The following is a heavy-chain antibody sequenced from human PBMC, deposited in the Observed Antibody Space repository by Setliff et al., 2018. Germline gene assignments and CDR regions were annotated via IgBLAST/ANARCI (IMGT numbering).Heavy chain of an antibody. D-gene: IGHD2-8*02. CDR3: TVYNTGSSKDHY. CDR1: GGSISSGGYS. J-gene: IGHJ4*02. V-gene: IGHV4-30-2*01. CDR2: INHSGST. Sequence: SETLSLTCAVSGGSISSGGYSWSWIRQPPGKGLEWIGYINHSGSTNYNPSLKSRVTISVDTSKNQFSLKLSSVTAADTALYYCTVYNTGSSKDHYWGQGTPVTVSS.